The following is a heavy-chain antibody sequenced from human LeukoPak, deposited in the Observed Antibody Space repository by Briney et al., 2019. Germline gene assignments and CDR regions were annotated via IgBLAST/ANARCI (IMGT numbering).Heavy chain of an antibody. J-gene: IGHJ3*02. Sequence: QAGGSLRLSCAASGFTFSSYWMHWVRQAPGKGPEWVAVISYDGSNKYYADSVKGRFTISRDNSKNTVYLQMNSLRPEDTAVYYCAREGGGVEMIKHDAFDIWGQGTMVTVSS. V-gene: IGHV3-30*03. CDR2: ISYDGSNK. CDR3: AREGGGVEMIKHDAFDI. D-gene: IGHD3-16*01. CDR1: GFTFSSYW.